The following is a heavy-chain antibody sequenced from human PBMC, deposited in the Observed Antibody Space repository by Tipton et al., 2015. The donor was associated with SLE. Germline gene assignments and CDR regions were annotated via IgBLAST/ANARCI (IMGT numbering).Heavy chain of an antibody. Sequence: TLSLTCAVSGGSISSGGYSWGWIRQPPGKGLEWIGSMFHGGSTYYNPSLKSRVTISVDTSKNQFSLKLSSVTAADTAVYHCASSQYCSDSSCYSFDYWGQGTLVTVSS. J-gene: IGHJ4*02. CDR1: GGSISSGGYS. V-gene: IGHV4-30-2*03. CDR3: ASSQYCSDSSCYSFDY. CDR2: MFHGGST. D-gene: IGHD2-2*02.